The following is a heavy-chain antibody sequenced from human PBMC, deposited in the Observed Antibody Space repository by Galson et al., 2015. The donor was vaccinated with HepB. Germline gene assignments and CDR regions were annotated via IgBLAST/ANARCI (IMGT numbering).Heavy chain of an antibody. V-gene: IGHV1-46*01. CDR2: INPSGGST. CDR3: ARDLRGRGDSPDAYGMDV. Sequence: SVKVSCKASGYTFTSYYMHWVRQAPGQGLEWMGIINPSGGSTSYAQKFQGRVTMTRDTSTRTVYMELSSLRSEDTAVYYCARDLRGRGDSPDAYGMDVWGQGTTVTVSS. CDR1: GYTFTSYY. J-gene: IGHJ6*02. D-gene: IGHD1-26*01.